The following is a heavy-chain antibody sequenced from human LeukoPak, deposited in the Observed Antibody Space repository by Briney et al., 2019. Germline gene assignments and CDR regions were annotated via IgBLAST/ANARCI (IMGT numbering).Heavy chain of an antibody. Sequence: SGGSLRLSCAASGFTFSSYGMHWVRQAPGKGLEWVAVIWYDGSNKYYADSVKGRFTISRDNAKNTLYLQMNSLRAEDTAVYYCARDRPDSSSWYENAFDIWGQGTMVTVSS. J-gene: IGHJ3*02. D-gene: IGHD6-13*01. V-gene: IGHV3-33*01. CDR1: GFTFSSYG. CDR2: IWYDGSNK. CDR3: ARDRPDSSSWYENAFDI.